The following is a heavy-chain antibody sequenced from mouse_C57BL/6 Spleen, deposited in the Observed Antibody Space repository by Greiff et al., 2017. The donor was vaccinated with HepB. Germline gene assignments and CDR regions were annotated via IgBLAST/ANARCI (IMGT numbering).Heavy chain of an antibody. CDR3: ERGYYGNYGEGYYAMDY. J-gene: IGHJ4*01. D-gene: IGHD2-1*01. CDR2: IYPGDGDT. Sequence: VKLMESGPELVKPGASVKISCKASGYAFSSSWMNWVKQRPGKGLEWIGRIYPGDGDTNYNGKFKGKATLTADKSSSTAYMQLSSLTSEDSAVYFCERGYYGNYGEGYYAMDYWGQGTSVTVSS. V-gene: IGHV1-82*01. CDR1: GYAFSSSW.